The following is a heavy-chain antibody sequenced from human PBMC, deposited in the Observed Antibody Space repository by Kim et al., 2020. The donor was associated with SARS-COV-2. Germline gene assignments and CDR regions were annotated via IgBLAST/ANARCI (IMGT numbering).Heavy chain of an antibody. J-gene: IGHJ4*02. V-gene: IGHV3-33*01. Sequence: YADSVKGRFTISRDNSKNTLYLQMNSLRAEDTAVYYCARRDYDILTGYPDYWGQGTLVTVSS. CDR3: ARRDYDILTGYPDY. D-gene: IGHD3-9*01.